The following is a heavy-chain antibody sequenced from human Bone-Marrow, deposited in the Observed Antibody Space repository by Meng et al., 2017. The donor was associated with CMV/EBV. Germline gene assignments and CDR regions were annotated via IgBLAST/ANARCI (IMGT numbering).Heavy chain of an antibody. J-gene: IGHJ4*02. D-gene: IGHD3-10*01. V-gene: IGHV1-46*01. CDR3: ARDQSLGYYYGSGSSILY. Sequence: ASVKVSCKASGYTFTSYYMHWVRQAPGQGLEWMGIINPSGGSTSYAQKFQGRVTMTRDTSTSTVYMELSSLRSEDTAVYYCARDQSLGYYYGSGSSILYWGQGTLVTVYS. CDR1: GYTFTSYY. CDR2: INPSGGST.